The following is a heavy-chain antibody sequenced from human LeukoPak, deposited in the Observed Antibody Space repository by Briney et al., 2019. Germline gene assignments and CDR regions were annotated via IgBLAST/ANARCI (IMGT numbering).Heavy chain of an antibody. J-gene: IGHJ6*01. CDR3: ARRGLVQSSGTLYYYGMDV. CDR1: EFTFSSYW. CDR2: IKQDGSEK. V-gene: IGHV3-7*03. Sequence: GGSLRLSCVASEFTFSSYWMSWVRQAPGKGVEWVANIKQDGSEKYYVDSVKGRFTISRDNAKKSLYLQMNSLRAEDTAVYYCARRGLVQSSGTLYYYGMDVWGQGTTVTVSS. D-gene: IGHD1-1*01.